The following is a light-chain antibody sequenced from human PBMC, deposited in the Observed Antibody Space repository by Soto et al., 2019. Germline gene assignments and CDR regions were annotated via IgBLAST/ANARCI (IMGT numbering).Light chain of an antibody. V-gene: IGKV3-15*01. CDR1: QSVGRS. Sequence: EIVMTQSPATLSVSPGERVTLSCRASQSVGRSLAWYQQKAGQAPRLLIYGASTRATGTPVRFSGSGSGTEFSLTISSLQSEAFVVYYCQQYEKWPLTFCGGTKVEIK. CDR3: QQYEKWPLT. J-gene: IGKJ4*01. CDR2: GAS.